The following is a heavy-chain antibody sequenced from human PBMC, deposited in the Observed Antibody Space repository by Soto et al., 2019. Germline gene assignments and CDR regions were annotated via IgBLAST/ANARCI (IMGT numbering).Heavy chain of an antibody. CDR3: ARVSFTYYFDY. Sequence: EVQLVETGGGLIQPGGSLRLSCAASGFTVSSNYMSWVRQAPGKGLEWVSVIYSGGSTYYADSVKGRFTISRDNSKNTLYLQMNSLRAEDTAVYYCARVSFTYYFDYWGQGTLVTVSS. J-gene: IGHJ4*02. V-gene: IGHV3-53*02. CDR1: GFTVSSNY. CDR2: IYSGGST.